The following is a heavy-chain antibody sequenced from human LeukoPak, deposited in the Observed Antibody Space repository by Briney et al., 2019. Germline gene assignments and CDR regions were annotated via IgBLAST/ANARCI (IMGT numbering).Heavy chain of an antibody. D-gene: IGHD2-21*02. V-gene: IGHV3-53*01. Sequence: GGSLRLSCAASGLTFSNYWMHWVRQAPGKGLEWVSVIYSGGSTYYADSVKGRFTISRDNSKNTLYLQMNSLRAEDTAVYYCARGWAYCGGDRYLEPYYFDYWGQGTLVTVSS. CDR3: ARGWAYCGGDRYLEPYYFDY. CDR2: IYSGGST. CDR1: GLTFSNYW. J-gene: IGHJ4*02.